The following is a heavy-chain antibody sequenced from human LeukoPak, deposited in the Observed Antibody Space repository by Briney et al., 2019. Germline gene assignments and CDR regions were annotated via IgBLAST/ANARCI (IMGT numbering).Heavy chain of an antibody. CDR3: AKDLYTYSLQYFHH. CDR1: GFTLDDYA. J-gene: IGHJ1*01. Sequence: GGSLRLSCAASGFTLDDYAMHWVRQAPGKGLEWVSGASWKSGTIAYADSVKGRFIISRDNAKNSLYLQMNSLRPEDTALYYCAKDLYTYSLQYFHHWGQGTLVTVSS. V-gene: IGHV3-9*01. D-gene: IGHD2-2*02. CDR2: ASWKSGTI.